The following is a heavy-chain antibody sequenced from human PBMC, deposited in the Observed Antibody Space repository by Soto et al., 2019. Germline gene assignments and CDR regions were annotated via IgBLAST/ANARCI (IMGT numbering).Heavy chain of an antibody. CDR1: GAALNSGNYY. D-gene: IGHD2-21*01. Sequence: PSETLSLTCSVSGAALNSGNYYWSWIRQVPGKGLECIGHIYVTGAVDYNPSLRDRITISQDTSERQFSLNLRLVTAADTAVYYCARLRIATNNYKWLDPWGQGTLVTVSS. V-gene: IGHV4-31*03. J-gene: IGHJ5*02. CDR3: ARLRIATNNYKWLDP. CDR2: IYVTGAV.